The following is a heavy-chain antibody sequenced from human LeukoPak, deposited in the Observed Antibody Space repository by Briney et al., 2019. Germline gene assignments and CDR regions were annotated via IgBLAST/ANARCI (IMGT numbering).Heavy chain of an antibody. CDR2: IYYSGST. D-gene: IGHD1-26*01. Sequence: PSETLSLTCTVSGDSISSSNYYWGWIRQPPGKGLEWIGIIYYSGSTDENSSLKSRVPISVDRSKDQFSLKLSSVTAADTAVYYCARHSSQRWDLDYWGQGTLVTVSS. CDR3: ARHSSQRWDLDY. V-gene: IGHV4-39*01. J-gene: IGHJ4*02. CDR1: GDSISSSNYY.